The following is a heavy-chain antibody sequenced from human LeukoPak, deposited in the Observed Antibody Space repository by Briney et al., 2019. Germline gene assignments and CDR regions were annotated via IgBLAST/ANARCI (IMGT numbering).Heavy chain of an antibody. D-gene: IGHD6-19*01. CDR1: GFTFSSYA. J-gene: IGHJ5*02. CDR3: AKTGYSSGWYRKDNWFDP. CDR2: ISGSGGST. V-gene: IGHV3-23*01. Sequence: GGSLRLSCAASGFTFSSYAMSWVRQAPGKGLEWVSAISGSGGSTYYADSVKGRFTISRDNPKNTLYLQMNSLRAEDTAVYYCAKTGYSSGWYRKDNWFDPWGQGTLVTVSS.